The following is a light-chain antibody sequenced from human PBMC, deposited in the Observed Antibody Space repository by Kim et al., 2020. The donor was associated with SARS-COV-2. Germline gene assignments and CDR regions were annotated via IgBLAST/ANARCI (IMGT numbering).Light chain of an antibody. Sequence: SVGDRVTITCRASEGIRNYLAWYQRKPGKATKVLIYTTSNLQSGVPSRFGGSGSGTEFTLTISSLQPEDFATYCCKQFNSYPVTFGGGTKVDIK. CDR2: TTS. CDR3: KQFNSYPVT. J-gene: IGKJ4*01. V-gene: IGKV1-9*01. CDR1: EGIRNY.